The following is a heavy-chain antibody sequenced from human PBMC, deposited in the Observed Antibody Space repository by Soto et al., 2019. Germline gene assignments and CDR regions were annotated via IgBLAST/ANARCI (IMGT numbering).Heavy chain of an antibody. CDR1: GGAFSGYS. D-gene: IGHD3-22*01. J-gene: IGHJ4*02. CDR3: ARLPARRPNKMIAAATAVS. V-gene: IGHV4-34*02. CDR2: INDSTGA. Sequence: QVQLKQWGAGLLKPSETLSLTCAVQGGAFSGYSWSWIRQFPGKEMEWLGEINDSTGATYNPSLKSRVTISVDTPKRQFSLNLRSVTAADAATYYCARLPARRPNKMIAAATAVSWGPGTLVTVSP.